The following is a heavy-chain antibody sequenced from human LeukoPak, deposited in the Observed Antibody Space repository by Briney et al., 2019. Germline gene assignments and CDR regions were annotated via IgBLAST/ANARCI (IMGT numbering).Heavy chain of an antibody. CDR2: VYSSGNT. Sequence: PSETLSLTCTVSGGSISSFYGSWIRQPPGKGLEWVGYVYSSGNTNYNPSLKSRVTISVDTSKNQFSLRLSSVTAADTAVYYCARLYSQNYFDPGGKGTLFTVSS. V-gene: IGHV4-59*08. J-gene: IGHJ5*02. CDR3: ARLYSQNYFDP. CDR1: GGSISSFY. D-gene: IGHD1-7*01.